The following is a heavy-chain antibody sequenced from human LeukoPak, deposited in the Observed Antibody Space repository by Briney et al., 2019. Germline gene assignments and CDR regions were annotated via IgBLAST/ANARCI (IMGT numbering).Heavy chain of an antibody. CDR1: GDSISTTAYY. CDR2: IYYSGNT. D-gene: IGHD5-18*01. V-gene: IGHV4-39*01. Sequence: SETLSLTCSVSGDSISTTAYYWAWIRQPPGKGLEWIGNIYYSGNTFHSPSLRSRVTISVDTSKNQFSLKLTSVTAADTAVYYCSRLQYTYGSEFDHWGQGTLVTVSS. J-gene: IGHJ4*02. CDR3: SRLQYTYGSEFDH.